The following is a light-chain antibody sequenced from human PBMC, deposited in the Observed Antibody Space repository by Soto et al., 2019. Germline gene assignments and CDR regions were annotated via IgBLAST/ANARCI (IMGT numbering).Light chain of an antibody. J-gene: IGLJ2*01. V-gene: IGLV1-51*01. Sequence: QSVLTQPPSVSAAPGQTVTISCSGGGSNIGSNSVSWYQQVPGTAPKLLLYDNDKRPSGIPDRFSCSKSGTSATRGITGLQTADEADYYCGTWESYLSVGVFGGGTKLTVL. CDR3: GTWESYLSVGV. CDR1: GSNIGSNS. CDR2: DND.